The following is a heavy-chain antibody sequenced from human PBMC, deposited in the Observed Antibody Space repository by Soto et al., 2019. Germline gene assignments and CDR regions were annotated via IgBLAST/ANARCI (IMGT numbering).Heavy chain of an antibody. CDR1: GGSINSGDYY. CDR2: IYYSGST. V-gene: IGHV4-30-4*01. CDR3: ARIGLTTALL. Sequence: TLSLTCTVSGGSINSGDYYWSWIRQPPGKGLEWIGYIYYSGSTYYNPPLRSRVTISIDTSKNHFFLNLSSVTAADTAVYYCARIGLTTALLWGQGTLVTVSS. D-gene: IGHD4-17*01. J-gene: IGHJ4*02.